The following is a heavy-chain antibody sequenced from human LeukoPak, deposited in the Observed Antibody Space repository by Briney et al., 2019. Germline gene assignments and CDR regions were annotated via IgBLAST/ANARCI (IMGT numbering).Heavy chain of an antibody. CDR2: ISGSGGNT. V-gene: IGHV3-23*01. J-gene: IGHJ4*02. CDR1: GFTFSSYA. D-gene: IGHD1-26*01. Sequence: PGGSLRLSCAASGFTFSSYAMSWVRQAPGKGLEWVSGISGSGGNTYYADSVKGRFTISRVNPKNTLYLQMNSLRAEDTAVYYCAKFPAGAPGDWGQGTLVTVSS. CDR3: AKFPAGAPGD.